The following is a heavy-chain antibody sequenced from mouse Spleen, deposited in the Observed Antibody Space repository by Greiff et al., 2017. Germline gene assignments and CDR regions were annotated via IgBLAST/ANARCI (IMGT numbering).Heavy chain of an antibody. D-gene: IGHD2-14*01. Sequence: QVQLQQSGAELVKPGASVKLSCKASGYTFTSYWMHWVKQRPGQGLEWIGEINPSNGRTNYNEKFKSKATLTVDKSSSTAYMQLSSLTSEDSAVYYCARGGVYRYDEGSAMDYWGQGTSVTVSS. CDR2: INPSNGRT. CDR1: GYTFTSYW. V-gene: IGHV1S81*02. J-gene: IGHJ4*01. CDR3: ARGGVYRYDEGSAMDY.